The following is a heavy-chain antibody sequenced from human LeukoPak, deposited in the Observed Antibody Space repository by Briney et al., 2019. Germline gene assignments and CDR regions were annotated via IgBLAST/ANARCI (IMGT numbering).Heavy chain of an antibody. Sequence: ALVKVSCKASGYTFTGYYMHWVRQAPGQGLEWMGWINPNSGGTNYAQKFQGRVTMTRDTSISTAYMELSRLRSDDTAVYYCAREEYSSSSGFDYWGQGTLVTVSS. J-gene: IGHJ4*02. CDR2: INPNSGGT. V-gene: IGHV1-2*02. CDR3: AREEYSSSSGFDY. CDR1: GYTFTGYY. D-gene: IGHD6-6*01.